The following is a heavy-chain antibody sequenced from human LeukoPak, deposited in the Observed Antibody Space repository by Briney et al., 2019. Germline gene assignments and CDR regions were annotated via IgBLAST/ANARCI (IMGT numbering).Heavy chain of an antibody. CDR3: ARAFRQSAYYFDY. Sequence: SETLSLTCTVSGGSISSYYWSWIRQPPGKGLEWIGYIYYSGSTNYNPSLKSRVTISVDTSKNQFSLKLSSVTAADTAVYYCARAFRQSAYYFDYWGQGTLVTVSS. CDR2: IYYSGST. V-gene: IGHV4-59*12. D-gene: IGHD3-3*02. CDR1: GGSISSYY. J-gene: IGHJ4*02.